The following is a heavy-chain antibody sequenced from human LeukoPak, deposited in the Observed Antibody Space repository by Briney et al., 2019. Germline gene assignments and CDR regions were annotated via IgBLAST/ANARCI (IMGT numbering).Heavy chain of an antibody. CDR3: ARGTWYFDL. Sequence: SETLSLTCAVYGGSFSGYYWSWVRHPPRKGLEWIGEINHSVSTNYNPSLKSRVTISVDTSKNQFSLKLSSVTAADTAVYYCARGTWYFDLWGRGTLVTVSS. CDR1: GGSFSGYY. V-gene: IGHV4-34*01. CDR2: INHSVST. J-gene: IGHJ2*01.